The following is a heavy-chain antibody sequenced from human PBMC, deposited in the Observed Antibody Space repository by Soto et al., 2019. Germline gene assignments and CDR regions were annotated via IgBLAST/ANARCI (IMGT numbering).Heavy chain of an antibody. V-gene: IGHV3-23*01. CDR1: GFTFSSYA. D-gene: IGHD2-15*01. J-gene: IGHJ6*02. Sequence: PGGSLRLSCAASGFTFSSYAMSWVRQAPGKGLEWVSAISGSGGSTYYADSVKGRFTISGDNSKNTLYLQMNSLRAEDTAVYYCAKAGYCSGGSCYRRLDVWGQGTTVTVSS. CDR2: ISGSGGST. CDR3: AKAGYCSGGSCYRRLDV.